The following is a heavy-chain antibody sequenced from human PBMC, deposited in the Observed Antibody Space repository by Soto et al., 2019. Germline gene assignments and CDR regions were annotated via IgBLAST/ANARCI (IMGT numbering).Heavy chain of an antibody. D-gene: IGHD6-19*01. V-gene: IGHV1-69*01. Sequence: QVQLVQSGAEVKQPGSSVKVSCKTSGGTFSTYAIYWVRQAPGQGLEWMGAIIPLFGTADYAQKFQGRVTITADDSTSTAAMELSSLRSEDTAVYYCARLKGSYSSGYYYFDYWGQGPLVTVSS. J-gene: IGHJ4*02. CDR3: ARLKGSYSSGYYYFDY. CDR1: GGTFSTYA. CDR2: IIPLFGTA.